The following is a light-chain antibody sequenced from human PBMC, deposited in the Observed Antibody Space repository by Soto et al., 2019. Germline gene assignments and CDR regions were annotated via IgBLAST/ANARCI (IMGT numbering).Light chain of an antibody. J-gene: IGLJ2*01. V-gene: IGLV1-40*01. CDR2: DNN. Sequence: QSALTQPPSVSGAPGQRVTISCTGSSSNIGAGYDVHWYQQLPGTVPKLLIYDNNKRPSGVPDRFSGSKSGTSTSLAITGLQADDEADYYCQSYDSSLSVIFGGGTQLTVL. CDR3: QSYDSSLSVI. CDR1: SSNIGAGYD.